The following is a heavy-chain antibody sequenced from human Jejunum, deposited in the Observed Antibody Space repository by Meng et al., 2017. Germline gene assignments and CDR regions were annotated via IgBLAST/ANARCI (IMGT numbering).Heavy chain of an antibody. D-gene: IGHD6-13*01. CDR2: IYWDDDK. Sequence: QITLKESGPTLVKPPETLTLTCTFSGFSLSTSGVGVGWIRQPPGKALEWLVVIYWDDDKRYSPSLKSRLSITKDTAKNLVVLAMTNMDPVDTATYFCAHRSLYSSTWDTPIFDYWGQGTLVTASS. J-gene: IGHJ4*02. CDR3: AHRSLYSSTWDTPIFDY. CDR1: GFSLSTSGVG. V-gene: IGHV2-5*02.